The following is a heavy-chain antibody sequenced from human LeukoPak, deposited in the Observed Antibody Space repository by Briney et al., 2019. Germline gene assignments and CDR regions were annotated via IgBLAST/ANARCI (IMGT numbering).Heavy chain of an antibody. J-gene: IGHJ4*02. CDR2: MWDDGTNE. V-gene: IGHV3-33*01. CDR3: ARDGPAAGLAFDY. Sequence: PGRSLRLSCTASGFNFGIYGMHWVRQAPGKGLEWVAVMWDDGTNEYYVESVKGRFTISRDNGKRTLYLQMNSLRVEDTAVYYCARDGPAAGLAFDYWGQGTLVTVSS. CDR1: GFNFGIYG.